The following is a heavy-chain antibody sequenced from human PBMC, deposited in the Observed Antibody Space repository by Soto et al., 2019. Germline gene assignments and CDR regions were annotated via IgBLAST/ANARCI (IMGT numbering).Heavy chain of an antibody. V-gene: IGHV4-30-4*02. J-gene: IGHJ4*02. CDR1: GGSISSGDYY. Sequence: SETLSLTCTVSGGSISSGDYYWSWIRQPPGKGLEWIGYIYYSGSTYYNPSLKSRVTISEDTSKSQFSLKVNSMTAADTAVYYCARYRRAAVAGYPLDNWGQGILVTVSS. CDR2: IYYSGST. D-gene: IGHD6-13*01. CDR3: ARYRRAAVAGYPLDN.